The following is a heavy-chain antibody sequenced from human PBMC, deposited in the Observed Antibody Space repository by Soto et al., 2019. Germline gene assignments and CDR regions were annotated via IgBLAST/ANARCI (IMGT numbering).Heavy chain of an antibody. V-gene: IGHV1-3*05. J-gene: IGHJ4*02. CDR2: INAGNGNT. CDR1: GYTFTSYA. CDR3: ARGYCTNGVCLSIDY. D-gene: IGHD2-8*01. Sequence: QVQLVQSGAEEKKPGASVKVSCKASGYTFTSYAMHWVRQAPGQRLEWMGWINAGNGNTKYSQKFQGRATITRDTSASTADMELSSLSSEDTAVYYCARGYCTNGVCLSIDYWGQGTLVTVSS.